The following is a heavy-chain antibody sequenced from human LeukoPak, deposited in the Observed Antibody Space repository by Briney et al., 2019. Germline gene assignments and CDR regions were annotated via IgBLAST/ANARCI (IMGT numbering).Heavy chain of an antibody. Sequence: GGSLRLSCAASGFTFSSYAMHWVRQAPGKGLEYVSAICSNGGSTYYANSVKGRFTISRDNSKNTLYLQMGSLRAEDMAVYYCARVVSSSGFDYGMNVWGQGITVTVSS. J-gene: IGHJ6*02. V-gene: IGHV3-64*01. D-gene: IGHD6-6*01. CDR1: GFTFSSYA. CDR3: ARVVSSSGFDYGMNV. CDR2: ICSNGGST.